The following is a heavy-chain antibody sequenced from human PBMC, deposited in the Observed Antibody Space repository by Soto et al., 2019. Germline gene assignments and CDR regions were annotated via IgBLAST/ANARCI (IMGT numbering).Heavy chain of an antibody. V-gene: IGHV3-21*01. D-gene: IGHD6-13*01. Sequence: GVLRLSCAASGFTFRSFTMNWVRQAPGKGLEWVSTISSNSAYIYYTDALRGRFTISRDNAKNSLHLQMNSLRAEDTAVYYCTRGASRDSSARGWFDPWGPGTLVTVSS. J-gene: IGHJ5*02. CDR1: GFTFRSFT. CDR3: TRGASRDSSARGWFDP. CDR2: ISSNSAYI.